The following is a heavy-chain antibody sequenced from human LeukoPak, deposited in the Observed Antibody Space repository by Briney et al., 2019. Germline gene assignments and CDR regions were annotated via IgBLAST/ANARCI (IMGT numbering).Heavy chain of an antibody. CDR2: ISGSGGST. Sequence: GGSLRLSCAASGFTFSSYAMSWVRQAPGKGLEWVSAISGSGGSTYYADSVKGRFTISRDNSKNTLYLQMNSLRAEDTAVYYCAKVGDYYGSGSCYTGAFDIWGQGTMVTVSS. D-gene: IGHD3-10*01. V-gene: IGHV3-23*01. CDR1: GFTFSSYA. CDR3: AKVGDYYGSGSCYTGAFDI. J-gene: IGHJ3*02.